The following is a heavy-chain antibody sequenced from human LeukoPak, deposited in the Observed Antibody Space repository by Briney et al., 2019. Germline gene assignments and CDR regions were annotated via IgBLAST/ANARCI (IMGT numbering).Heavy chain of an antibody. J-gene: IGHJ6*02. CDR2: IYSGGST. V-gene: IGHV3-66*02. D-gene: IGHD4-17*01. Sequence: GGSLRLSCAASGFTVSSNYMGWVRQAPGKGLEWVSFIYSGGSTYYADSVKGRFTISRDNSKNTLYLQMNSLRAEDTAVYYCARGRGTVYGMDVWGQGTTATVSS. CDR1: GFTVSSNY. CDR3: ARGRGTVYGMDV.